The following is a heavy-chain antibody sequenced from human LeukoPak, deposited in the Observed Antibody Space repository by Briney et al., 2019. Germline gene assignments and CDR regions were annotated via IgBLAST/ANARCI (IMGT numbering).Heavy chain of an antibody. J-gene: IGHJ4*02. CDR1: GFTFSSYA. CDR3: ARVISGWYFDNSWGYFDY. D-gene: IGHD6-19*01. V-gene: IGHV3-30-3*01. Sequence: GRSLRLSCAASGFTFSSYAMHWVRQAPGKGLEWVAVISYDGSNKYYADSVKGRFTISRDNAKNSLYLQMNSLRDEDTAVYYCARVISGWYFDNSWGYFDYWGQGTLVTVSS. CDR2: ISYDGSNK.